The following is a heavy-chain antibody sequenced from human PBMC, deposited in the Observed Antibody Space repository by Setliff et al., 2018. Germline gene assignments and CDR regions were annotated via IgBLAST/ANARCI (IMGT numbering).Heavy chain of an antibody. CDR1: GGTFINYA. J-gene: IGHJ4*02. CDR2: IIPIFGTA. CDR3: ARVSRTIVAARGFDY. Sequence: GASVKVSCKASGGTFINYAISWVRQAPGQGLEWMGGIIPIFGTANYAQKFQGRVTITADESTSTAYMELRSLRSEDTAVYYCARVSRTIVAARGFDYWGQGTLVTVSS. V-gene: IGHV1-69*13. D-gene: IGHD1-26*01.